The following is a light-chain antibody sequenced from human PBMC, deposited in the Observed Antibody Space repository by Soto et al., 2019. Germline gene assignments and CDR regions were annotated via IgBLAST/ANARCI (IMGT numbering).Light chain of an antibody. Sequence: QSALTQPASVSGSPGQSITISCTGTSSDVGGYDYVSWYQQHPGKAPKLIINEVTNRPSGVSYRFSGSKSGNTASLTISGLQAEDEADYYCSSYTPTTPVIFGGGTKLTVL. J-gene: IGLJ2*01. CDR3: SSYTPTTPVI. V-gene: IGLV2-14*01. CDR1: SSDVGGYDY. CDR2: EVT.